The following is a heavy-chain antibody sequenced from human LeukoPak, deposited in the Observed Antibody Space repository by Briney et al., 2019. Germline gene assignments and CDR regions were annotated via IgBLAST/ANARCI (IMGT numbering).Heavy chain of an antibody. CDR3: AGPGVTATTYYYGMDV. Sequence: SQTLSLTCTVSGGSISSGGYYWSWIRQPPGKGLEWIGEINHSGSTNYNPSLKSRVTISVDTSKNQFSLKLSSVTAADTAVYYCAGPGVTATTYYYGMDVWGQGTTVTVSS. CDR2: INHSGST. J-gene: IGHJ6*02. CDR1: GGSISSGGYY. V-gene: IGHV4-31*03. D-gene: IGHD5-18*01.